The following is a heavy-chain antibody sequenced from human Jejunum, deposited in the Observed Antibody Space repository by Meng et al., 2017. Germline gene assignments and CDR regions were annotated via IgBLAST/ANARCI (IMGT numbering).Heavy chain of an antibody. CDR1: GGTFSRYA. CDR2: IIPKFGSA. V-gene: IGHV1-69*13. J-gene: IGHJ3*02. D-gene: IGHD3-22*01. Sequence: SVKVSCKASGGTFSRYAISWVRQAPGQGLEWMGGIIPKFGSADYAQKLQGRVTITADESTTTAYMELSSLRSEDTALYYCARADGSSGYTDPFDIWGQGTMVTVSS. CDR3: ARADGSSGYTDPFDI.